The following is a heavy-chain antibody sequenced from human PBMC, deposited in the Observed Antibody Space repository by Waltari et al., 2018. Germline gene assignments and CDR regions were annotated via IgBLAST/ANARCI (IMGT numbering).Heavy chain of an antibody. Sequence: QVQLQESGPGLVKPSETLSLTCAVSGYSLSSGYYWGWIRLPPGKGLEWIGSIYHSGRTYYNPSLKSRVTISVDTSKNQFSLKLSSVTAADTAVYYCARLKQQRYFDYWGQGTLVTVSS. J-gene: IGHJ4*02. CDR1: GYSLSSGYY. CDR3: ARLKQQRYFDY. V-gene: IGHV4-38-2*01. CDR2: IYHSGRT. D-gene: IGHD6-13*01.